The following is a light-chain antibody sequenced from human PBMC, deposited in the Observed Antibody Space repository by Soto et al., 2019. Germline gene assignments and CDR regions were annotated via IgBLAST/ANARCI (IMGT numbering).Light chain of an antibody. Sequence: DIQMTQSPSSLSASVGDRVTITCRASQGISTYLAWYQQKPGKVPKLLIYAASTLQSGVSSRFSGSGSGTDFTLTISSLQPEDVATYYCQNYNSAPLTFGGGTKVEIK. V-gene: IGKV1-27*01. CDR1: QGISTY. CDR3: QNYNSAPLT. J-gene: IGKJ4*01. CDR2: AAS.